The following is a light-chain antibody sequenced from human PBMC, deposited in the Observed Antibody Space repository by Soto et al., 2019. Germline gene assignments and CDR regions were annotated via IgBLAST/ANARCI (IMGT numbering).Light chain of an antibody. CDR3: QAYDSSLRGSV. CDR2: GNS. V-gene: IGLV1-40*01. J-gene: IGLJ3*02. CDR1: SSNIGAGYD. Sequence: QSVLTQPPSVSGATGQRVTISCTGSSSNIGAGYDVHWYQQLPGTAPKLLIYGNSNRPAGVPDRFSGSKSGTAASLAITGLQAEDEADYYCQAYDSSLRGSVFGGGTELTVL.